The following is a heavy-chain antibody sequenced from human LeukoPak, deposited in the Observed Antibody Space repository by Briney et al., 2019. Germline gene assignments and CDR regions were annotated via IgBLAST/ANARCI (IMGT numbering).Heavy chain of an antibody. Sequence: GGSLRLSCAASGLTFSSYSMNWVRQARGKGLEWVSYIRSSSRTIYYADSVKGRFTISRDNSKNTLYLQMNSLRAEDTAVYYCAKDRVPLAARPLHFDYWGQGTLVTVSS. J-gene: IGHJ4*02. CDR3: AKDRVPLAARPLHFDY. CDR2: IRSSSRTI. D-gene: IGHD6-6*01. CDR1: GLTFSSYS. V-gene: IGHV3-48*01.